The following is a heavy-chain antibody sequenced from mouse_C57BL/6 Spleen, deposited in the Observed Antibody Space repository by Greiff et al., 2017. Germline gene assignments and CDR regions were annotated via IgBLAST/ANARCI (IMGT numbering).Heavy chain of an antibody. V-gene: IGHV1-81*01. CDR3: ARLSTMITTGGGY. CDR2: IYPRSGNT. D-gene: IGHD2-4*01. CDR1: GYTFTSYG. J-gene: IGHJ2*01. Sequence: VKLMESGAELARPGASVKLSCKASGYTFTSYGISWVKQRTGQGLEWIGEIYPRSGNTYYNEKFKGKATLTADKSSSTAYMELRSLTSEDSAVYFCARLSTMITTGGGYWGQGTTLTVSS.